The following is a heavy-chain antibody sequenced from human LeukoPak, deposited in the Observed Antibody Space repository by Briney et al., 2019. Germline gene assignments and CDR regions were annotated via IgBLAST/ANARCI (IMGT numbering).Heavy chain of an antibody. CDR3: EREDRGIDY. V-gene: IGHV3-74*01. D-gene: IGHD3-22*01. J-gene: IGHJ4*02. CDR2: INTDVSRT. Sequence: PGGSMRLSCAASGFSFSNYWMHWVRQAPGKGMVWVSHINTDVSRTTYADSVKGRFTTSRDNAKNTLYLQMNSLRADDPAVNYCEREDRGIDYWGQGTLVTVSS. CDR1: GFSFSNYW.